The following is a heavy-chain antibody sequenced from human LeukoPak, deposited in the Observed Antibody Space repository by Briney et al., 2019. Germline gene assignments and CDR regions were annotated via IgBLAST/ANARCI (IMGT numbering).Heavy chain of an antibody. J-gene: IGHJ4*02. D-gene: IGHD2-15*01. CDR1: GFTFNNAR. V-gene: IGHV3-15*01. CDR2: IKTKSDGGTT. Sequence: GGSLRLSCAASGFTFNNARVSWVRQAPGKGLEWVGRIKTKSDGGTTDYAAPVKGRFTISRDDSKNTVFLQMSSLKTDDTAVYFCTTGGDCSGASCYSAGYWGQGTLVTVSS. CDR3: TTGGDCSGASCYSAGY.